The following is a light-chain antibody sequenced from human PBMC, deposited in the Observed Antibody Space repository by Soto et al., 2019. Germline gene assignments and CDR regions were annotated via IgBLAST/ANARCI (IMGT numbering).Light chain of an antibody. CDR3: CSYAGSSFDV. CDR1: SSDVGGYNY. V-gene: IGLV2-11*01. CDR2: DVS. Sequence: QSALTQPRSVSGSPGQSVTISCTGTSSDVGGYNYVSWYQQHSGKAPKLMIYDVSKWPSGVPDRFSGSKSGNTASLTISGLQAEDEADYYCCSYAGSSFDVFGTGTKLTVL. J-gene: IGLJ1*01.